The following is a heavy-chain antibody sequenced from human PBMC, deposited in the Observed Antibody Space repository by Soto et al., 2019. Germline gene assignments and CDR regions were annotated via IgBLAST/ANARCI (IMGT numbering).Heavy chain of an antibody. D-gene: IGHD2-8*01. Sequence: GGSLRLSCVASGFSFRSYGMHWVRQAPGKGLEWVAVISYDGSNKYYADSVKGRFTISRDNSKNTLYLQMNSLRAEDTAVYNWAEEVNGWPLFGLWGQGTLVTVSS. CDR1: GFSFRSYG. CDR3: AEEVNGWPLFGL. J-gene: IGHJ4*02. CDR2: ISYDGSNK. V-gene: IGHV3-30*18.